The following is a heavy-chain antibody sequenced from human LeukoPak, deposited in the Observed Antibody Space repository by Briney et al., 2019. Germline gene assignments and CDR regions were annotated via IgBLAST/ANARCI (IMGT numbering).Heavy chain of an antibody. Sequence: GGSLRLSCAASGFTFNDYVMYWVRQAPGKGLEWVSGISWNSGTIVYADSVKGRFTISRDNAKNSLYLQMNSLRAEDTALYYCAKDITTRYYGSGSYDYWGQGTLVTVSS. V-gene: IGHV3-9*01. CDR1: GFTFNDYV. CDR2: ISWNSGTI. CDR3: AKDITTRYYGSGSYDY. J-gene: IGHJ4*02. D-gene: IGHD3-10*01.